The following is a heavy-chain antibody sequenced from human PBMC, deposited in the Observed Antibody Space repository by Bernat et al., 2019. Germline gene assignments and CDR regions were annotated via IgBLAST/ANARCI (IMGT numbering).Heavy chain of an antibody. D-gene: IGHD6-13*01. V-gene: IGHV3-23*01. Sequence: EVQLLESGGGLVQPGGSLRLSCAASGFTFSTYAMSWVRQSPGKGMDWVSTILGSGGATYYAASVKGRFTISRDNSKNTLYLQMNSLGAEDTAVYYCAKVKLATSSWYGSDYWGRGTLVTVSS. CDR2: ILGSGGAT. CDR3: AKVKLATSSWYGSDY. CDR1: GFTFSTYA. J-gene: IGHJ4*02.